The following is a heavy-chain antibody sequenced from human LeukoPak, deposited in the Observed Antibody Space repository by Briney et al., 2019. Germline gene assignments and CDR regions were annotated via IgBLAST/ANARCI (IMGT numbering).Heavy chain of an antibody. D-gene: IGHD1-14*01. J-gene: IGHJ4*02. CDR1: GFSFSRYW. CDR2: IKEDGSEQ. CDR3: ARDSFETDIDY. V-gene: IGHV3-7*01. Sequence: GGSLRPSCVAAGFSFSRYWMSWVRQAPGKGLEWVANIKEDGSEQYYADSLKGRFTISRDNVKNSLYLLINSLRAEDTAVYYCARDSFETDIDYWGQGTLVTVSS.